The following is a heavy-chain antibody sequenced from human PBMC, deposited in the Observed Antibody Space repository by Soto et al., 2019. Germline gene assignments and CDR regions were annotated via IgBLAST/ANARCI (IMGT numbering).Heavy chain of an antibody. CDR2: IFSNDEK. CDR1: GFSLSNARMG. V-gene: IGHV2-26*01. J-gene: IGHJ4*02. D-gene: IGHD1-1*01. Sequence: QVTLKASGPVLVKPTETLPLTCTVSGFSLSNARMGVRWIRHPPGKALEWLAQIFSNDEKSYSTSLKSRLTISKATSNSQVVLTMTTRDPVDTATYYRARMWQPGTYYFDCWGQVTLVTVAS. CDR3: ARMWQPGTYYFDC.